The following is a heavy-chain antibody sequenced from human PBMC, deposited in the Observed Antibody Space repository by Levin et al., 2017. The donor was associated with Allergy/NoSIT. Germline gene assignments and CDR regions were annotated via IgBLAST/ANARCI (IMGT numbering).Heavy chain of an antibody. Sequence: GGSLRLSCAASGFTFSRYWMHWVRQPPGKGLVWVSRINSDGSYTNYADSVKGRFTISRDNARNTLYLQMNSLRAEDTAVYYCVIWGGYSDYDSRYFAYWGQGTLVTVSS. CDR1: GFTFSRYW. J-gene: IGHJ4*02. D-gene: IGHD5-12*01. V-gene: IGHV3-74*01. CDR2: INSDGSYT. CDR3: VIWGGYSDYDSRYFAY.